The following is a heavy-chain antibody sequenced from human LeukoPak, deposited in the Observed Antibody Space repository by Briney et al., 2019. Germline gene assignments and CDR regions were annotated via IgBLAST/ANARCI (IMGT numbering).Heavy chain of an antibody. Sequence: PGGSLRLSCAASGFTVSSNYMSWVRQAPGKGLEWVSVIYSGGSTYYAGSVKGRFTISRDNSKNTVYLQMNSLRAEDTAVYYCARGSSGYYYSLLGYWGQGTLVTVSS. V-gene: IGHV3-53*01. D-gene: IGHD3-22*01. CDR1: GFTVSSNY. J-gene: IGHJ4*02. CDR2: IYSGGST. CDR3: ARGSSGYYYSLLGY.